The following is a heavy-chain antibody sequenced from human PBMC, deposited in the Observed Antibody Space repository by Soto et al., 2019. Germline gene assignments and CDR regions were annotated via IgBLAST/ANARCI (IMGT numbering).Heavy chain of an antibody. V-gene: IGHV1-18*01. CDR3: ARELQDSSLGPVMDV. CDR1: GYTFTSYG. J-gene: IGHJ6*02. D-gene: IGHD6-19*01. CDR2: ISAYNGNT. Sequence: QVQLVQSGAEVKKPGASVKVSCKASGYTFTSYGISWVRQAPGQGLEWMGWISAYNGNTNYAQKHQGRVTMTTDTSTSTAHKELRIMRSADTVVYYCARELQDSSLGPVMDVWGQGTTVTASS.